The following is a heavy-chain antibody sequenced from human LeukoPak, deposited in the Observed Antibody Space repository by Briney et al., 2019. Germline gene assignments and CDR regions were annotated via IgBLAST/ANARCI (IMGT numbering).Heavy chain of an antibody. J-gene: IGHJ6*02. CDR1: GFTFSMYS. CDR3: ARDIVVVPAAMPDFYYYYGMDV. V-gene: IGHV3-48*04. Sequence: GGSLRLSCAASGFTFSMYSMSWVRQAPGKGLEWVSYISSSGSTIYYADSVKGRFTISRDNAKNSLYLQMNSLRAEDTAVYYCARDIVVVPAAMPDFYYYYGMDVWGQGTTVTVSS. CDR2: ISSSGSTI. D-gene: IGHD2-2*01.